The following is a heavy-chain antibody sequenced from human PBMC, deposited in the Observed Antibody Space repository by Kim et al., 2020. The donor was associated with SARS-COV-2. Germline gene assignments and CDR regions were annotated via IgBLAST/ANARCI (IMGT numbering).Heavy chain of an antibody. CDR3: ARDGIIVVPAARSYGMDV. D-gene: IGHD2-2*01. J-gene: IGHJ6*02. CDR2: ISAYNGNT. Sequence: ASVKVSCKSSGYTFTSYGISWVRQAPGQGLEWMGWISAYNGNTNYAQKLQGRVTMTTDTSTSTAYMELRSLRSDDTAVYYCARDGIIVVPAARSYGMDVWGQGTTVTVSS. V-gene: IGHV1-18*01. CDR1: GYTFTSYG.